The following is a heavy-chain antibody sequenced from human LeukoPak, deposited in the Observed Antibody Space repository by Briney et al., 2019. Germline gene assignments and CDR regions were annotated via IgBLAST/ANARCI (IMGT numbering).Heavy chain of an antibody. CDR3: AKDLPRTYYDSSGYSFDH. J-gene: IGHJ4*02. CDR2: ISGRGGST. Sequence: GGSLRLSCAASGFTFSTYAMSWVRQTPGKGLEWVSAISGRGGSTYYADSVKGRFTISRDNSKNTLYLQMNSLRAEDTALYYCAKDLPRTYYDSSGYSFDHWGQGTLVTVSS. D-gene: IGHD3-22*01. V-gene: IGHV3-23*01. CDR1: GFTFSTYA.